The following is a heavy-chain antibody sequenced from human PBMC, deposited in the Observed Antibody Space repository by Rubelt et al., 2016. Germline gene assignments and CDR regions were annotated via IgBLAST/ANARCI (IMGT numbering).Heavy chain of an antibody. J-gene: IGHJ4*02. CDR1: GGSISSSSYY. V-gene: IGHV4-39*07. D-gene: IGHD3-22*01. CDR2: IYYSGST. Sequence: QLQLQESGPGLVKPSETLSLTCTVSGGSISSSSYYWGWIRQPPGKGLEWIGSIYYSGSTNYNPSLKSRVTISVDKSTNQFSLKLSSVTAADTAVYYCATLYYYDSSGYLSDYWGQGTLVTVSS. CDR3: ATLYYYDSSGYLSDY.